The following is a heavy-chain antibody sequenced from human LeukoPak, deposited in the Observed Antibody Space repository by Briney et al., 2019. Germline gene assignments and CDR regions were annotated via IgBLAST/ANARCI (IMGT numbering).Heavy chain of an antibody. J-gene: IGHJ4*02. CDR1: GFTFSDYY. CDR2: ISSSGTTM. D-gene: IGHD4-17*01. V-gene: IGHV3-11*04. Sequence: PGGSLRLSCAASGFTFSDYYMGWIRQAPGKGLGWVSYISSSGTTMYFADSMKGRFTISRDNARNSLYLQMNSLRAEDTAVYYCATSADYGDYFDYWGQGTLVTVYS. CDR3: ATSADYGDYFDY.